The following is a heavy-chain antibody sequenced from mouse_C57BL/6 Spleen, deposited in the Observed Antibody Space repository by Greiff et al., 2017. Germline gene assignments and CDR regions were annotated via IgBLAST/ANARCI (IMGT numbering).Heavy chain of an antibody. J-gene: IGHJ2*01. D-gene: IGHD2-3*01. CDR1: GYTFTSYW. V-gene: IGHV1-7*01. CDR2: INPSSGYT. Sequence: QVQLQQSGAELAKPGASVKLSCKASGYTFTSYWMHWVKQRPGQGLEWIGYINPSSGYTKYNQKFKDKATFTADKSSSTAYMQLSSLTYEDSAVYYCARNDGYLYYFDYWGQGTTLTVSS. CDR3: ARNDGYLYYFDY.